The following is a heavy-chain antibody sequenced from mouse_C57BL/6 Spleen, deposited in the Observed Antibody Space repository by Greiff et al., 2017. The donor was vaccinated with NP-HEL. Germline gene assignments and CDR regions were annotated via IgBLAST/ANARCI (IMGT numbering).Heavy chain of an antibody. CDR1: GYAFSSSW. Sequence: VQVVESGPELVKPGASVKISCKASGYAFSSSWMNWVKQRPGKGLEWIGRIYPGAGDTNYNGKFKGKATLTADKSSSTAYMQLSSLTSEDSAVYFCARRRGYDYGNAMDYWGQGTSVTVSS. CDR2: IYPGAGDT. D-gene: IGHD2-4*01. V-gene: IGHV1-82*01. J-gene: IGHJ4*01. CDR3: ARRRGYDYGNAMDY.